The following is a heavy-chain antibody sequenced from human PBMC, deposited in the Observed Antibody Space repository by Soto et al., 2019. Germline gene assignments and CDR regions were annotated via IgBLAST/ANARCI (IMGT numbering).Heavy chain of an antibody. D-gene: IGHD1-7*01. CDR2: IYYSRNT. Sequence: QVQLQESGPGLVKPSETLSLTCTVSGGSVSSGSYDCSWIRQPPGKGLEWIGFIYYSRNTNYNPSLKSRVSISVETSKNQFSLRLSSVTAADSAVYYCARWNYLTLYLFAYGGQGTLVTVSS. CDR1: GGSVSSGSYD. V-gene: IGHV4-61*01. CDR3: ARWNYLTLYLFAY. J-gene: IGHJ4*02.